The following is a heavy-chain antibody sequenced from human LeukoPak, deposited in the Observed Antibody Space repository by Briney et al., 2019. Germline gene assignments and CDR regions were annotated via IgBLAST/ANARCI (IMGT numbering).Heavy chain of an antibody. V-gene: IGHV1-2*02. D-gene: IGHD5-18*01. J-gene: IGHJ3*02. CDR3: AREGYGYPDAFDI. CDR2: INPNRGGT. CDR1: GYTFTGYY. Sequence: GASVKVSCKASGYTFTGYYIHWARQAPGQGAEWMGWINPNRGGTNYAQKFQGRVTMTRDTSINTAYMELRSDDTAVYYCAREGYGYPDAFDICGQGTTVTVSS.